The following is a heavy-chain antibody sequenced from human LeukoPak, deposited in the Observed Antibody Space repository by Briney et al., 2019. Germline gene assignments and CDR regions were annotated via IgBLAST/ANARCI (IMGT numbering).Heavy chain of an antibody. CDR3: ARSPEDLAAAGLNY. V-gene: IGHV3-23*01. CDR1: GFTFSSYA. Sequence: GGSLRLSCAASGFTFSSYAMSWVRQAPGKGLEWVSAISGSGGSTYYADSVKGRFTISRDNSKSTLFLQLNSLRAEDTAFYYCARSPEDLAAAGLNYWGQGTLVTVSS. J-gene: IGHJ4*02. D-gene: IGHD6-13*01. CDR2: ISGSGGST.